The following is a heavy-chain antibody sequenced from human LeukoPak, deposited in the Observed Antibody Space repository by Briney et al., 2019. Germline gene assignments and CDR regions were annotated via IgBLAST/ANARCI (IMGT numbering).Heavy chain of an antibody. CDR2: INANSGTT. CDR3: AKPISGGLAVTADWFHP. V-gene: IGHV3-23*01. CDR1: GFAFSVYA. Sequence: GGSLRLSCTASGFAFSVYAMSWLRQPPGKGLEWVSTINANSGTTSYAASVRGRFTISRDNSKNTLYLQLNTLRADDTASYYCAKPISGGLAVTADWFHPWGQGTLVVVSS. J-gene: IGHJ5*01. D-gene: IGHD6-19*01.